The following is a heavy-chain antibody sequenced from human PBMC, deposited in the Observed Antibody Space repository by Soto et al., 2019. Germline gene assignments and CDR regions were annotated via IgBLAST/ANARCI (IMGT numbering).Heavy chain of an antibody. V-gene: IGHV3-33*01. D-gene: IGHD4-17*01. CDR3: ARYGGDYGDYVLDY. CDR2: LSFDGINK. CDR1: GFTFKNYG. Sequence: VQMVESGGGVVQPGRSLSLSCAASGFTFKNYGMTWVRQAPGKGMEWVADLSFDGINKYYADSVKGRFSVSRDNSKNTLYLQMNSLRDEDTAIYYCARYGGDYGDYVLDYWGQGTRVTVSS. J-gene: IGHJ4*02.